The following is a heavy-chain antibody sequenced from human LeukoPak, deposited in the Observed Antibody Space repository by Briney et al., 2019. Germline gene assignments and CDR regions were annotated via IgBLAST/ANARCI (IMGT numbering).Heavy chain of an antibody. CDR1: GGSISNYY. J-gene: IGHJ4*02. CDR3: ARGPPPDFDY. CDR2: IYSSGST. V-gene: IGHV4-4*07. Sequence: PSETLSLTCTGSGGSISNYYWSWIRQPAGKGLEWIGRIYSSGSTDYNPSLKSRVTMSVDTSKNQFSLKLSSVTAADTAVYYCARGPPPDFDYWGQGTLVTVSS.